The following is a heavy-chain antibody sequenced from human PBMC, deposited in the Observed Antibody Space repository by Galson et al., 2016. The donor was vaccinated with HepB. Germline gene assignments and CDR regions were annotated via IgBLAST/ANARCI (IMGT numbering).Heavy chain of an antibody. D-gene: IGHD3/OR15-3a*01. Sequence: TLSLTCTVSGGSISSGNYYCSWIRQHPGKGLEWIGYIYYSGSTHYNPSLKSRVTISVDTSKNQFSLKLSSVTAADTAVYYCAARKGGRGLGHRYWGQGTLVTVSS. V-gene: IGHV4-31*03. J-gene: IGHJ4*02. CDR3: AARKGGRGLGHRY. CDR1: GGSISSGNYY. CDR2: IYYSGST.